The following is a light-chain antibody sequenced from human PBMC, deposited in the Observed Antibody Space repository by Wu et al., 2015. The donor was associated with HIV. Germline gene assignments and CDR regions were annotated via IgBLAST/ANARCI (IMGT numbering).Light chain of an antibody. J-gene: IGKJ3*01. CDR3: QQYGSSAGFT. Sequence: EIVLTQSPGTLSLSPGERATLSCRAGQTISSNFLAWYQQKSGQAPRLLIYGASNRATGIPDRFSGSGSGTDFTLTISRLEPEDFAVYYCQQYGSSAGFTFGPGTKVDIK. CDR2: GAS. V-gene: IGKV3-20*01. CDR1: QTISSNF.